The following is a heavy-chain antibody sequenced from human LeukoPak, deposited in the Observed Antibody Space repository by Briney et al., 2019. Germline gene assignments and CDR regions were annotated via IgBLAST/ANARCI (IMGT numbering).Heavy chain of an antibody. V-gene: IGHV1-69*02. J-gene: IGHJ4*02. D-gene: IGHD3-16*02. Sequence: ASVKVSCKASGGTFSSYTISWVRQAPGQGLEWMGRIIPILGIANYAQKFQGRVTITADKSTSTAYMELSSLRSEDTAVSYCAINSRGGVIIYPPDYWGQGTLVTVSS. CDR1: GGTFSSYT. CDR2: IIPILGIA. CDR3: AINSRGGVIIYPPDY.